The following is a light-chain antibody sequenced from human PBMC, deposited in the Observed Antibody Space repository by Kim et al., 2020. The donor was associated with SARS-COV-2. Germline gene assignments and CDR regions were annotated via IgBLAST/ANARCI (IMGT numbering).Light chain of an antibody. Sequence: SPGERATLSCRDSQSVSSYLAWYQQKPGQVPRLLIYDASNRATGIPARFSGSGSGTDFTLTISSLEPEDFAVYYCQQRSNWPPLTFGGGTKVDIK. V-gene: IGKV3-11*01. CDR3: QQRSNWPPLT. CDR1: QSVSSY. J-gene: IGKJ4*01. CDR2: DAS.